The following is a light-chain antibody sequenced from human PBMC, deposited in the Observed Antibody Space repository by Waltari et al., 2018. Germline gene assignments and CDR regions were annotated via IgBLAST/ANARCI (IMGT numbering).Light chain of an antibody. V-gene: IGKV3-15*01. CDR3: HQYNNLPPNT. CDR2: RAS. Sequence: ETLMTQSPATLSVSPGERVTLSCRASQSVTTNLAWYQQKPGQAPRLLIYRASTRATGVPARFSGSGSGTEFTLTINALQSEDVAVYYCHQYNNLPPNTFGQGTLLEIK. J-gene: IGKJ2*01. CDR1: QSVTTN.